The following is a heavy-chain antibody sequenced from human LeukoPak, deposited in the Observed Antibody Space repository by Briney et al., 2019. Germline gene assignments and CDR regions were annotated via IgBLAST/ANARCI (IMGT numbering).Heavy chain of an antibody. J-gene: IGHJ4*02. Sequence: GGSLRLSCAASGFTFSSYTMNWVRQAPGKGLEWVSYISTGGSISYADSVKGRFTISRDNAKNSLYLQMNSLRDEDTAVYYCARMIDYNYGYAFDYWGQGTLVTVPS. V-gene: IGHV3-48*02. CDR2: ISTGGSI. CDR1: GFTFSSYT. D-gene: IGHD5-18*01. CDR3: ARMIDYNYGYAFDY.